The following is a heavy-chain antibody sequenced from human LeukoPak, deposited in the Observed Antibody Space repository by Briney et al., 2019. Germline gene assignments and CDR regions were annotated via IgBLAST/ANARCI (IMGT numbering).Heavy chain of an antibody. CDR3: ARAAYDSSGYYYYFDY. CDR1: GYSISSGYY. D-gene: IGHD3-22*01. CDR2: IYHSGGT. Sequence: PSETLSLTCAVSGYSISSGYYWGWIRQPPGKGLEWIGSIYHSGGTYYNPSLKSRVTISVDTSKNQFSLKLSSVTAADTAVYYCARAAYDSSGYYYYFDYWGQGTLVTVSS. J-gene: IGHJ4*02. V-gene: IGHV4-38-2*01.